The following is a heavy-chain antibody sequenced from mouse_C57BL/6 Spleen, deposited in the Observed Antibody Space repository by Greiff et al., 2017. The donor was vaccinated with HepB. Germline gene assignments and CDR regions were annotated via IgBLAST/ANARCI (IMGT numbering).Heavy chain of an antibody. CDR1: GFTFSDYG. CDR3: ARPPYGYDVGYFDY. V-gene: IGHV5-17*01. D-gene: IGHD2-2*01. Sequence: EVMLVESGGGLVKPGGSLKLSCAASGFTFSDYGMHWVRQAPEKGLEWVAYISSGSSTIYYADTVKGRFTISRDNAKNTLFLQMTSLRSEDTAMYYCARPPYGYDVGYFDYWGQGTTLTVSS. J-gene: IGHJ2*01. CDR2: ISSGSSTI.